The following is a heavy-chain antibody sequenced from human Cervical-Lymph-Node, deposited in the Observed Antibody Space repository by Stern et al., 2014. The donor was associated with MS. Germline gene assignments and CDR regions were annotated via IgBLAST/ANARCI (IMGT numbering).Heavy chain of an antibody. D-gene: IGHD6-25*01. Sequence: EVQLVESGGGLVQPGGSLRLACAASGFTFSSYPMNWVRQAPGKGPDWISYIITVATNIYYADAVKGRFTISRDNAKNSLFLQMNSLRADDTAVYYCARGLPNTGYDPWGQGTLVTVSS. CDR1: GFTFSSYP. J-gene: IGHJ5*02. CDR2: IITVATNI. V-gene: IGHV3-48*01. CDR3: ARGLPNTGYDP.